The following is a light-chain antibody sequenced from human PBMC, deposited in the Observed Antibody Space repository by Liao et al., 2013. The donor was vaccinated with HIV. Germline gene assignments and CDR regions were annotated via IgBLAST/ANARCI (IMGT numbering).Light chain of an antibody. V-gene: IGLV3-1*01. CDR3: QAWDSTSWIYV. CDR1: KLGDKY. Sequence: SYNLTQPPSVSVSPGQTATITCSGDKLGDKYASWYQLKSGQSPVLVISQDTKRSSGIPERFSGSNSGNTATLTISGTQAMDEADYYCQAWDSTSWIYVFGSGTKVTVL. CDR2: QDT. J-gene: IGLJ1*01.